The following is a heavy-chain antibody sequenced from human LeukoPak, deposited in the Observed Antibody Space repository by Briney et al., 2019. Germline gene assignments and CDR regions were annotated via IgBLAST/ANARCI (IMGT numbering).Heavy chain of an antibody. D-gene: IGHD1-26*01. CDR2: TYYRSMWYY. CDR3: ARARSGSYPDL. Sequence: SQTLSLTCAISGDSVSSNSAAWIWIRQSPSRGLEWLGRTYYRSMWYYEYAESVKSRITINPDTSKNQFSLQLNSVTPEDTAVYYCARARSGSYPDLLGQGTLVTVSS. CDR1: GDSVSSNSAA. J-gene: IGHJ5*02. V-gene: IGHV6-1*01.